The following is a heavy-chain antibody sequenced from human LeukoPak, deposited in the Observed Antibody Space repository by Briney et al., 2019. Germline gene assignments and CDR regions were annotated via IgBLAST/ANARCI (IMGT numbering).Heavy chain of an antibody. CDR3: AKPQSLSGYSYGYGSLAPDY. CDR2: ISGSGGST. D-gene: IGHD5-18*01. J-gene: IGHJ4*02. V-gene: IGHV3-23*01. CDR1: GFTFSSYA. Sequence: GGSLRLSCAASGFTFSSYAMSWVRQAPGKGLEWVSAISGSGGSTYYADSVKGRFTISRDSSKNTLYLQMNSLRAEDTAVYYCAKPQSLSGYSYGYGSLAPDYWGQGTLVTVSS.